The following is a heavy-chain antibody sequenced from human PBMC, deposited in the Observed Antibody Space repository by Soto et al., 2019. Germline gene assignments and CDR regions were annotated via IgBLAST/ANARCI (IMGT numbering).Heavy chain of an antibody. CDR3: ASWFHDYGGNSIDY. CDR2: IIPIFGTA. V-gene: IGHV1-69*06. CDR1: GGPFSSYV. D-gene: IGHD4-17*01. J-gene: IGHJ4*02. Sequence: SVKGSCKASGGPFSSYVIIWVRQAPGQGLEWMGGIIPIFGTANYAQKFQGRVTITADKSTSTAYMELSSLRSEDTAVYYCASWFHDYGGNSIDYWGQGTLVTVSS.